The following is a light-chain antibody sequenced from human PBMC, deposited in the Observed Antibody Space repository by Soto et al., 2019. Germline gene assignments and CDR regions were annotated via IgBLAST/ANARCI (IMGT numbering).Light chain of an antibody. CDR2: DAS. Sequence: EIVLTQSPATLSLSPGERATLSCRASQSVSSYLAWYQQKPGQAPRLLIYDASNRATGIPARFSGSGSGTEFTLTISSLEPEDFAVYYWQQRSNWLTFGGGTKVEIK. CDR1: QSVSSY. J-gene: IGKJ4*01. V-gene: IGKV3-11*01. CDR3: QQRSNWLT.